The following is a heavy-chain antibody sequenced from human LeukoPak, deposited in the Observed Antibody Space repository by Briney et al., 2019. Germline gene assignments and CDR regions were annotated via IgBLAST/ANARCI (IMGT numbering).Heavy chain of an antibody. J-gene: IGHJ4*02. Sequence: SETLSLTCTVSGYSISTGYYWDWIRQPPGKGLEWIGEIYHSGSTNYNPSLKSRVTISVDTSKNQFSLKLSSVTAADTAVYYCARAVVYSGYDYRPDYFDYWGQGTLVTVSS. CDR1: GYSISTGYY. CDR2: IYHSGST. CDR3: ARAVVYSGYDYRPDYFDY. D-gene: IGHD5-12*01. V-gene: IGHV4-38-2*02.